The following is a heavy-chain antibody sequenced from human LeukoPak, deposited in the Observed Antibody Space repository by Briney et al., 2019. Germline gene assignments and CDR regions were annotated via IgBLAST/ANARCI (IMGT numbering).Heavy chain of an antibody. D-gene: IGHD5/OR15-5a*01. V-gene: IGHV1-2*02. J-gene: IGHJ5*02. CDR1: GYTFTGYY. Sequence: ASVKVSCKASGYTFTGYYMHWVRQAPGQGLEWMGWINPNSGGTNYAQKFQGRVTMTRDTSISTAYMELSRLRSDDTAVYYCARDRPTRAARIYSVDNWFDPWGQGTLVTVSS. CDR2: INPNSGGT. CDR3: ARDRPTRAARIYSVDNWFDP.